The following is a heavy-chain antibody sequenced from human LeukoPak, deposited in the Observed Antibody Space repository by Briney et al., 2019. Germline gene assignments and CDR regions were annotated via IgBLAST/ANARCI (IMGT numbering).Heavy chain of an antibody. V-gene: IGHV3-21*01. Sequence: GGSLRLSCAASGCSFSSYSRSWVRQAPGKGLEWVSSISSSRYINYADSVKGRFTISGDNAKNSLYLQMNSLRAEDTAVYYCARDLVLGGDYWGQGTLVTVSS. CDR2: ISSSRYI. J-gene: IGHJ4*02. CDR1: GCSFSSYS. D-gene: IGHD3-16*01. CDR3: ARDLVLGGDY.